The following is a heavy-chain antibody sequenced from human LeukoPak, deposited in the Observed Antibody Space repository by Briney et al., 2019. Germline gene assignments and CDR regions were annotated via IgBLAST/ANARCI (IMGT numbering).Heavy chain of an antibody. D-gene: IGHD4-17*01. Sequence: RGSLRLSCAASGFTFTTYSMNWVRQAPGKGLEWVSYISGSTSTIKYADSVMGRFTISRDNAKNSLYLQMNSQRDEDTAVYYCARDLYGDYSFDYWGQGTLVTVSS. CDR2: ISGSTSTI. J-gene: IGHJ4*02. V-gene: IGHV3-48*02. CDR1: GFTFTTYS. CDR3: ARDLYGDYSFDY.